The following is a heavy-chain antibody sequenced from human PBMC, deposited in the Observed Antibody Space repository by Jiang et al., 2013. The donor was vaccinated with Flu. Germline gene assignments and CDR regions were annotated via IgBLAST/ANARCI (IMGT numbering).Heavy chain of an antibody. D-gene: IGHD3/OR15-3a*01. CDR1: GDSVSSNSAA. Sequence: QTLSLTCAISGDSVSSNSAAWNWIRQSPSRGLEWLGRTYYRSKWYNDYAVSVKSRITINPDTSKNQFSLQLNSVTPEDTAVYYCARDLQGGLVLPGYYFDYWGQGTLVTVSS. CDR2: TYYRSKWYN. V-gene: IGHV6-1*01. CDR3: ARDLQGGLVLPGYYFDY. J-gene: IGHJ4*02.